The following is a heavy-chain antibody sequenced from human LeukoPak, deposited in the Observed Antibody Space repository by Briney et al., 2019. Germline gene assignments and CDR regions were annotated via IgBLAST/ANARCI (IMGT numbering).Heavy chain of an antibody. V-gene: IGHV4-34*01. Sequence: PSETLSLTCAVYGGSFSGYYWSWIRQPPGKGLEWIGEINHSGSTNYNPSLKSRVTISVDTSKSQFSLKLSSVTAADTAVYYCARGYSSGWYGYWGQGTLVTVSS. D-gene: IGHD6-19*01. J-gene: IGHJ4*02. CDR2: INHSGST. CDR1: GGSFSGYY. CDR3: ARGYSSGWYGY.